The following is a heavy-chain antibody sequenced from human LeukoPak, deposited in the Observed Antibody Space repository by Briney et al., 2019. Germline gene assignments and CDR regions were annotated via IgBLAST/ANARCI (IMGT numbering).Heavy chain of an antibody. D-gene: IGHD6-19*01. Sequence: GGSLRLSCAASGITFITYWMSWVRQAPGKGLEWLANIKQDGSEKYYLDSVKGRFTISRDNAKNSLYLQMNSLRPEDTAVYYCATTEHWLPQGVDYWGQGTLVTVSS. CDR3: ATTEHWLPQGVDY. V-gene: IGHV3-7*01. J-gene: IGHJ4*02. CDR2: IKQDGSEK. CDR1: GITFITYW.